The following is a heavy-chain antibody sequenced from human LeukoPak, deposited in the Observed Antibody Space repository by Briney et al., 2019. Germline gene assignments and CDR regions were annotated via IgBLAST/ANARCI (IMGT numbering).Heavy chain of an antibody. Sequence: GGSLRLSCAASGFTFSSHSMNWVRQAPGKGLEWVSYISSSSSTIYYADSVKGRFTISRDNAKNSLYLQMNSLRAEDTAVYCCARAQHSGYERYQYYFDYWGQGTLVTVSS. J-gene: IGHJ4*02. CDR2: ISSSSSTI. D-gene: IGHD5-12*01. CDR3: ARAQHSGYERYQYYFDY. CDR1: GFTFSSHS. V-gene: IGHV3-48*01.